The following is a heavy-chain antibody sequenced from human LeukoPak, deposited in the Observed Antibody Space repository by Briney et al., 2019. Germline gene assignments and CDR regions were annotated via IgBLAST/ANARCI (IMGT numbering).Heavy chain of an antibody. V-gene: IGHV3-30*03. Sequence: SGGSLRLSCAASGFTFSSYGMHWVRQAPGKGLEWVAVISYDGSNKYYADSVKGRFTISRDNSKNTLYLQMNSLRAEDTAVYYCARDYVGDYWGQGTLVTVSS. CDR2: ISYDGSNK. D-gene: IGHD3-10*01. CDR3: ARDYVGDY. J-gene: IGHJ4*02. CDR1: GFTFSSYG.